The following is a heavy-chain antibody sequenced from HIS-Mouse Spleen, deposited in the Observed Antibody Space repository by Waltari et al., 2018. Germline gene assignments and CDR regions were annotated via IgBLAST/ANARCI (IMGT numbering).Heavy chain of an antibody. CDR2: IYYSVST. J-gene: IGHJ5*02. Sequence: QLQLQESGPGLVKPSETLSLTCTVSGGSISSSSYYWGWIRQPPGKGLEWIGRIYYSVSTSYNPSLKIRVTISVDTSKNQFSLKLSSVTAADTAVYYCARKRTASGWFDPWGQGTLVTVSS. CDR3: ARKRTASGWFDP. V-gene: IGHV4-39*01. CDR1: GGSISSSSYY. D-gene: IGHD2-21*02.